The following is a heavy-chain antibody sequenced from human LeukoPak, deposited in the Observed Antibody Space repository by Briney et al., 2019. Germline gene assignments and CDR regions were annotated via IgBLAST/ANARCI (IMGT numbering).Heavy chain of an antibody. CDR1: GFTFSSYS. D-gene: IGHD3-3*01. V-gene: IGHV3-21*04. CDR2: ISSSSNYI. Sequence: GGSLRLSCAASGFTFSSYSMNWVRQAPGKGLEWVSSISSSSNYIYYADSVKGRFTISRDNAKNSLYLQMNSLRAEDTALYYCARELRLRGFDPWGQGTLVTVSS. J-gene: IGHJ5*02. CDR3: ARELRLRGFDP.